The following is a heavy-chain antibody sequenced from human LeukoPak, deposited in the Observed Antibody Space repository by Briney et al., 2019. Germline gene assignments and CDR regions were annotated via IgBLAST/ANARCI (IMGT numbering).Heavy chain of an antibody. Sequence: SETLSLTCTVSGGSISSSSYYWGWIRQPPGKGLEWIGYIYYSGSTYYNPSLKSRATISVDTSKNQFSLKLSSVTAADTAVYYCARDGAYCGGDCYSQDAFDIWGQGTMVTVSS. J-gene: IGHJ3*02. V-gene: IGHV4-31*03. D-gene: IGHD2-21*02. CDR3: ARDGAYCGGDCYSQDAFDI. CDR1: GGSISSSSYY. CDR2: IYYSGST.